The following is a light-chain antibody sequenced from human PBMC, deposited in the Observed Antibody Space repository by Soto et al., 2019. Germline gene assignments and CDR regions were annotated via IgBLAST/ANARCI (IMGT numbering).Light chain of an antibody. V-gene: IGKV1-27*01. CDR2: AAS. J-gene: IGKJ4*01. CDR1: QGISNY. CDR3: QRYTNVPA. Sequence: DIQMTQSPSSLSASVGDRVTITCRASQGISNYLAWYQQIPGKVPKLLISAASTLQSGVPSRFSGSGSGTDFTLTISHPQPEDVASYYCQRYTNVPAFGGGTKVEIK.